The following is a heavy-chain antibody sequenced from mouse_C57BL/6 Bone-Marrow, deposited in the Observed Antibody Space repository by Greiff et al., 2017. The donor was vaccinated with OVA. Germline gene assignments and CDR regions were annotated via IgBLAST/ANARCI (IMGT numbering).Heavy chain of an antibody. CDR3: ARGGSLYYSNSFDY. J-gene: IGHJ2*01. Sequence: VQLKESGPELVKPGASVKISCKASGYSFTDYNMNWVKQSNGQSLEWIGVINPNYGTTSYNQKFKGKATLTVDQSSSTAYMQLNSLTSEDSAVYYCARGGSLYYSNSFDYWGQGTTLTVSS. V-gene: IGHV1-39*01. CDR2: INPNYGTT. D-gene: IGHD2-5*01. CDR1: GYSFTDYN.